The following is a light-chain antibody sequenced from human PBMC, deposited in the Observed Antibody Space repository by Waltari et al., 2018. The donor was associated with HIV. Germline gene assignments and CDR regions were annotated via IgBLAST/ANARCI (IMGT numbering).Light chain of an antibody. CDR2: GNN. CDR1: SSNIGAGYD. CDR3: QSYDSSLSGWV. Sequence: QSVLTQPPSVSGAPGQRVTISCTGSSSNIGAGYDVPWYQQLPGTAPKLLIYGNNNRPSGVPDRFSGSKSATSASLAITGLQAEDEADYYCQSYDSSLSGWVFGGGTKLTVL. V-gene: IGLV1-40*01. J-gene: IGLJ3*02.